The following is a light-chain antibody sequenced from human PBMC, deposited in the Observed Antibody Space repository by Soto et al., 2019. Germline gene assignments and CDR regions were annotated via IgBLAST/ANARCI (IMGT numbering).Light chain of an antibody. CDR2: AAS. V-gene: IGKV1-39*01. J-gene: IGKJ1*01. Sequence: DIPMTQSPASLSASVGDRVTITCRASQSMDRYLNWYQQEPGRAPRLLIYAASSLQSGVPSRFSGSGFGTDFTLTISSLQPEDFATYYCQQSYTSPWTFGQGTRVAIK. CDR3: QQSYTSPWT. CDR1: QSMDRY.